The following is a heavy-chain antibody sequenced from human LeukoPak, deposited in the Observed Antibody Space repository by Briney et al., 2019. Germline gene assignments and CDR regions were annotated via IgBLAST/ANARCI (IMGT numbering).Heavy chain of an antibody. CDR1: GGSFSGYY. CDR3: ACETRILFEGPRGNWFDP. V-gene: IGHV4-34*01. J-gene: IGHJ5*02. D-gene: IGHD2-15*01. CDR2: INHSGST. Sequence: SETLSLTCAVYGGSFSGYYWSWIRQPPGKGLEWIGEINHSGSTNYNPSLKSRVTISVDTSKNQFSLKQSSVTAADTAVYYCACETRILFEGPRGNWFDPWGQGTLVTVSS.